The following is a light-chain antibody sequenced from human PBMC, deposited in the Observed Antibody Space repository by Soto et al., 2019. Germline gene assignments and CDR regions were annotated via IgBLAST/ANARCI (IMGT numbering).Light chain of an antibody. CDR2: DVS. Sequence: EIVLTQSPATLSLSPGERATLSCRASQSVSSNLFALYQEKPGEAPRLLIYDVSKRATGIPDRFSGSGSGTDFTLTISRLEAEDFAVYSCRQYGTSLGFPVGGGTKVDIK. V-gene: IGKV3-20*01. CDR1: QSVSSNL. J-gene: IGKJ4*01. CDR3: RQYGTSLGFP.